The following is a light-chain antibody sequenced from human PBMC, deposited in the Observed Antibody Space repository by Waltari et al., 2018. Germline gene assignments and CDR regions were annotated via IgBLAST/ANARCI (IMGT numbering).Light chain of an antibody. J-gene: IGKJ4*01. Sequence: EILLTQSPATLSVSPGEGATISCRASRSVSFKLAWYQQKPGQAPRLLIYGASTRATGVPARFSGGGSGTEFTLTITRLQSEDFSVYYCQQYNNWPLTFGGGTKVEIK. CDR1: RSVSFK. CDR3: QQYNNWPLT. CDR2: GAS. V-gene: IGKV3-15*01.